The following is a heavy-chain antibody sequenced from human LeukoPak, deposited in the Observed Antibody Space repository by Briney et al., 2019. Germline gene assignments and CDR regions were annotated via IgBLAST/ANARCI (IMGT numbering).Heavy chain of an antibody. V-gene: IGHV4-34*01. Sequence: SETLSLTCAVYGGCFSGYYWSWIRQPPGKGLEWIGEINHSGSTNYNPSLKSRVTISVDTSKNQFSLKLSSVTAADTAVYYCARGLDQYGSGSYYNDYWGQGTLVTVSS. J-gene: IGHJ4*02. CDR1: GGCFSGYY. D-gene: IGHD3-10*01. CDR3: ARGLDQYGSGSYYNDY. CDR2: INHSGST.